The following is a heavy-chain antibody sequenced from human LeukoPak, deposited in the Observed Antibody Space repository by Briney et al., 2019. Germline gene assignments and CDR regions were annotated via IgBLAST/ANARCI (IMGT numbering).Heavy chain of an antibody. CDR2: IYSGGST. Sequence: GGSLRLSCAASGFIVSSNYMGWVRQAPGKGLEWVSVIYSGGSTYYADSVKGRFTISRDNSKNTLYLQMNSLRAEDTAVYYCARDKGSSRPGGFDYWGQGTLVTVSS. CDR1: GFIVSSNY. J-gene: IGHJ4*02. V-gene: IGHV3-66*02. CDR3: ARDKGSSRPGGFDY. D-gene: IGHD6-13*01.